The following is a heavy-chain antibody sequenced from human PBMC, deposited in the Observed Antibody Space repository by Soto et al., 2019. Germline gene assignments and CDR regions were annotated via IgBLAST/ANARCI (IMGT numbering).Heavy chain of an antibody. CDR3: ARERAVAGTVNWFDP. CDR2: IIPIFGTA. J-gene: IGHJ5*02. Sequence: SVKVSCKASGGTFSSYAISWVLQAPGQGLEWMGGIIPIFGTANYAQKFQGRVTITADESTSTAYMELSSLRSEDTAVYYCARERAVAGTVNWFDPWGQGTLVTVSS. CDR1: GGTFSSYA. V-gene: IGHV1-69*13. D-gene: IGHD6-19*01.